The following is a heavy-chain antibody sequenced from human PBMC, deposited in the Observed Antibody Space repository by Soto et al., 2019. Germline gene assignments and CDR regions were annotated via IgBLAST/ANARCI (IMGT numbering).Heavy chain of an antibody. CDR1: GYTFTSYD. CDR2: MNPNSGNT. CDR3: ARAGYSSSWYPNWFDP. V-gene: IGHV1-8*01. J-gene: IGHJ5*02. Sequence: QVQLVQSGAEVKKPGASVKVSCKASGYTFTSYDINWVRQATGQGLEWMGWMNPNSGNTGYAQKFQGIVTMTRTTSISTAYMELSSLRSEDTAVYYCARAGYSSSWYPNWFDPWGQGTLVTVSS. D-gene: IGHD6-13*01.